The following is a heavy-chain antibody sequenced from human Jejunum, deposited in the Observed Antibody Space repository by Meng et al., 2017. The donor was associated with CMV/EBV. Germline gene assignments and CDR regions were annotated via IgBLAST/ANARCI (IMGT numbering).Heavy chain of an antibody. V-gene: IGHV1-69*01. CDR2: IIPAFHTL. CDR3: AREFGYDDKDSPSQAQAYYFDY. D-gene: IGHD3-22*01. Sequence: WGRKEPGQGREWEGEIIPAFHTLIYAQSCKGRVTITADESTSTAYMEVRSLSSEDTAVYYGAREFGYDDKDSPSQAQAYYFDYWGQGTLVTVSS. J-gene: IGHJ4*02.